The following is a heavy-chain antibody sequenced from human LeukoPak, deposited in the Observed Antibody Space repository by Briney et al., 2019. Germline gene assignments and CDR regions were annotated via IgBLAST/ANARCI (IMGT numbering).Heavy chain of an antibody. D-gene: IGHD1-26*01. CDR3: AESGVGTYYYYGMDV. CDR1: GGTFSSYA. Sequence: SVKVSCKASGGTFSSYAISWVRQAPGQGLEWMGRIIPILGIANYAQKFQGRVTITADKYTSTAYMELSSLRSEDTAVYYCAESGVGTYYYYGMDVWGQGTTVTVSS. V-gene: IGHV1-69*04. CDR2: IIPILGIA. J-gene: IGHJ6*02.